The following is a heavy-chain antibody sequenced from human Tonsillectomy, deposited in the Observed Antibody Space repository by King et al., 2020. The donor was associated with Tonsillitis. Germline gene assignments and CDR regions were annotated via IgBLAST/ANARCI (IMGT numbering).Heavy chain of an antibody. Sequence: VQLVESGGGLVQPGGSLRVSCAASGFTFSSYVMNWVRQAPGKGLEWVSGVSGSGGGTYYADSVKGRFTISRDNSKKTLCLQMNSLRPEDTAVYYCAKVDTASSYSSFGMDVWGQGTPVTVSS. CDR1: GFTFSSYV. J-gene: IGHJ6*02. CDR3: AKVDTASSYSSFGMDV. V-gene: IGHV3-23*04. CDR2: VSGSGGGT. D-gene: IGHD1-26*01.